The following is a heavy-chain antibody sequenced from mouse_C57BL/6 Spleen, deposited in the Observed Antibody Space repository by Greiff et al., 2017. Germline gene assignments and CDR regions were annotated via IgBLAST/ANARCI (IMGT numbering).Heavy chain of an antibody. J-gene: IGHJ4*01. Sequence: EVKVVESGGGLVKPGGSLKLSCAASGFTFSSYAMSWVRQTPEKRLEWVATISDGGSYTYYPDTVKGRFTSSRDNAKNNLYLQMSHLKSEDTAMYYCARKYYDYDGAMDYWGQGTSVTVSS. V-gene: IGHV5-4*03. CDR2: ISDGGSYT. CDR3: ARKYYDYDGAMDY. CDR1: GFTFSSYA. D-gene: IGHD2-4*01.